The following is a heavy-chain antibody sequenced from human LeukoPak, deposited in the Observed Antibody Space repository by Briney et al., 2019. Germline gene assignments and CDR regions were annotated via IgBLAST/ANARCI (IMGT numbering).Heavy chain of an antibody. J-gene: IGHJ4*02. Sequence: ASVTVSCKASGYTFTGYYMHWVRQAPGQGLEWMGWINPNSGGTNYAQKFQGRVTMTRDTSISTAYMELSRLRSDDTAVYYCARDRSSSWFVFDYWGQGTLVTVSS. CDR2: INPNSGGT. D-gene: IGHD6-13*01. V-gene: IGHV1-2*02. CDR1: GYTFTGYY. CDR3: ARDRSSSWFVFDY.